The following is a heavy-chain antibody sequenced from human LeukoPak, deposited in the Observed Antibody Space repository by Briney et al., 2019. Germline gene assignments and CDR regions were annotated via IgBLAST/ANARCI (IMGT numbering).Heavy chain of an antibody. CDR2: IYYSGST. V-gene: IGHV4-59*01. CDR1: GGSFTNYY. CDR3: AREDYYGSGSYYKVFDY. D-gene: IGHD3-10*01. Sequence: SETLSLTCTVSGGSFTNYYWSWIRQPPGKGLEWLGYIYYSGSTNYNPSLKSRITISVDTSKNQFSLKLSSVTAADTAVYYCAREDYYGSGSYYKVFDYWGQGTLVTVSS. J-gene: IGHJ4*02.